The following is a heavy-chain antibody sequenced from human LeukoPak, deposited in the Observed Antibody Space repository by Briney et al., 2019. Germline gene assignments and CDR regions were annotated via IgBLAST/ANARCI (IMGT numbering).Heavy chain of an antibody. V-gene: IGHV3-66*01. Sequence: GGSLRLSCAASGFTVSGHYMSWVRQAPGKGLEWLSAIYTGGDTNYSDSVRGRFTISRENYKKTLYLQMNSLPVEDTAVYYCARDRPYGGVGDFDYWGERSLVTVSS. J-gene: IGHJ4*02. D-gene: IGHD3-16*01. CDR1: GFTVSGHY. CDR3: ARDRPYGGVGDFDY. CDR2: IYTGGDT.